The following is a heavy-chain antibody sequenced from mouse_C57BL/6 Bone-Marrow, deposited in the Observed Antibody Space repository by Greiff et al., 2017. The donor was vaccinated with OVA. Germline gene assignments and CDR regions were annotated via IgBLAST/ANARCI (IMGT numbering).Heavy chain of an antibody. CDR3: ARATTVVEASYYFDY. J-gene: IGHJ2*01. Sequence: VQLQQSGAELARPGASVKLSCKASGYTFTRYGISWVKQRNGQGLEWIGEIYPRSGNTYYNEKFKGKATLTADKSSSTAYMELLSLTSEDSAVYFCARATTVVEASYYFDYWGQGTTLTVSS. V-gene: IGHV1-81*01. CDR2: IYPRSGNT. D-gene: IGHD1-1*01. CDR1: GYTFTRYG.